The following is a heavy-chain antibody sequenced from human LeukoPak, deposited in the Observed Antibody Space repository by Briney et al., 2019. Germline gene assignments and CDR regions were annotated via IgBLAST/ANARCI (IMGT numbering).Heavy chain of an antibody. CDR2: ISSSSSYI. CDR3: AREIEYSSSSIDLGY. CDR1: GFTFSSYS. Sequence: SGGSLRLSCAASGFTFSSYSMNWVRQAPGKGLEWVSSISSSSSYIYYADSVKGRFTISRDNAKNSLYLQMNSLRAEDTAVYYCAREIEYSSSSIDLGYWGQGTLVTVSS. V-gene: IGHV3-21*01. J-gene: IGHJ4*02. D-gene: IGHD6-6*01.